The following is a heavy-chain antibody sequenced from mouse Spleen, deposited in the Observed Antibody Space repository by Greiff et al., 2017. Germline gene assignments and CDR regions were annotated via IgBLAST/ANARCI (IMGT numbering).Heavy chain of an antibody. V-gene: IGHV1-82*01. CDR2: IYPGDGDT. CDR1: GYAFSSSW. CDR3: ASSSYNLDY. D-gene: IGHD1-1*01. J-gene: IGHJ2*01. Sequence: VQLQQSGPELVKPGASVKISCKASGYAFSSSWMNWVKQRPGKGLEWIGRIYPGDGDTNYNGKFKGKATLTADKSSSTAYMQLSSLTSEDSAVYFCASSSYNLDYWGQGTTLTVSS.